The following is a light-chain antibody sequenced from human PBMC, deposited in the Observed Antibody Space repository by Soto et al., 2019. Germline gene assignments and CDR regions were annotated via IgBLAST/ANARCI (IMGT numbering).Light chain of an antibody. CDR3: ALYTSSSTYV. V-gene: IGLV2-18*01. J-gene: IGLJ1*01. CDR2: EVT. CDR1: SSDVGSYNR. Sequence: QSVLAQPASVSGSAGQSITISCTANSSDVGSYNRVSWYQQPPGTAPKLMIYEVTNRPSGVPDRFSGSKSGNTASLTISGLQAEDEADYYCALYTSSSTYVFGTGPKGAVL.